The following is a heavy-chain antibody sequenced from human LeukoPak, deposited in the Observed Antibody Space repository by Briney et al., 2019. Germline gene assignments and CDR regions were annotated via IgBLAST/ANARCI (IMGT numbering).Heavy chain of an antibody. D-gene: IGHD3-10*01. V-gene: IGHV3-23*01. CDR3: AKDRISYTTSPGELSH. CDR2: VTGSGGGT. CDR1: GFTFNTYA. Sequence: GGSLRLSCAASGFTFNTYAMSWLRQAPGKGLEWVSTVTGSGGGTSYADSVQGRFTISRDNSLYTVYLQMDSLRGDDTAVYYCAKDRISYTTSPGELSHWGQGTLVSVSS. J-gene: IGHJ4*02.